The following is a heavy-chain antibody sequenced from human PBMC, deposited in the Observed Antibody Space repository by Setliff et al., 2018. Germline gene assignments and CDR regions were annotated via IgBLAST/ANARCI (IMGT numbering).Heavy chain of an antibody. CDR1: GFTFSDYY. Sequence: LSLSCAASGFTFSDYYMSWIRQAPGKGLEWVSHISSGGSSIYYADSVKGRFAISRDNAKNSLYLQMHSLRAEDTAVYYCANWPGTPTMTTFFGPLDYWGQGTLVTVSS. CDR2: ISSGGSSI. J-gene: IGHJ4*02. V-gene: IGHV3-11*01. D-gene: IGHD4-17*01. CDR3: ANWPGTPTMTTFFGPLDY.